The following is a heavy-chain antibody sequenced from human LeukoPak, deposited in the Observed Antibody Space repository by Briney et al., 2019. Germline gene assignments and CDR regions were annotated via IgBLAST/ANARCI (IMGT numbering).Heavy chain of an antibody. CDR3: AANLWGYYDSSGYSFFDY. CDR2: IIPIFGTA. D-gene: IGHD3-22*01. Sequence: GASVKLSCKASGGTFSSYAISWERQAPGQGLEWMGGIIPIFGTANYAQKFQGRVTITTDESTSTAYMELSSLRSEDTAVYYCAANLWGYYDSSGYSFFDYWGQGTLVTVSS. J-gene: IGHJ4*02. CDR1: GGTFSSYA. V-gene: IGHV1-69*05.